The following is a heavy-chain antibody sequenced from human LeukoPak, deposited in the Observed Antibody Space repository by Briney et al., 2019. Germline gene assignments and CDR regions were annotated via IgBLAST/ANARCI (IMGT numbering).Heavy chain of an antibody. CDR1: GFTFSSYA. J-gene: IGHJ4*02. V-gene: IGHV3-23*01. D-gene: IGHD3-22*01. CDR2: IGGSGGTT. Sequence: GGSLRLSCAASGFTFSSYAVSWVRQAPGEGLEWVSAIGGSGGTTYYADSVKGRFTISRDNSKNTLYLQMNSLRAEDTAVYYCAKRDSSGYYYFDYWGQGTLVTVYS. CDR3: AKRDSSGYYYFDY.